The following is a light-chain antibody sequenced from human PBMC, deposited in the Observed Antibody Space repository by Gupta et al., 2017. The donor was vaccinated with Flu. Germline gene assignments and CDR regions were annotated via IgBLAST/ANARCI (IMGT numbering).Light chain of an antibody. CDR2: STN. CDR3: VLYMGSGISV. J-gene: IGLJ3*02. V-gene: IGLV8-61*01. Sequence: QTVVTQEPSFSVSPGGTVTLTCGLSSGSVSTSYYPSWYQQTPGQAPRTLIYSTNTRSSGVPDRFSGSILGNKAALTXTXAQADDXSDYYCVLYMGSGISVFGGGTKLTVL. CDR1: SGSVSTSYY.